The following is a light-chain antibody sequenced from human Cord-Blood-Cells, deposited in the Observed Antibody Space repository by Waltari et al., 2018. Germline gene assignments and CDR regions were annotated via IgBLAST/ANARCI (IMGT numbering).Light chain of an antibody. CDR3: CSYAGSRV. V-gene: IGLV2-23*01. J-gene: IGLJ3*02. CDR1: RSDVGSYNL. Sequence: QSALTQPASVSGSPVQSIPISCTGTRSDVGSYNLVSWYQQHPGKAPKLMIYEGSKRPSGVSNRFSGSKSGNTASLTISGLQAENEADYYCCSYAGSRVFGGGTKLTVL. CDR2: EGS.